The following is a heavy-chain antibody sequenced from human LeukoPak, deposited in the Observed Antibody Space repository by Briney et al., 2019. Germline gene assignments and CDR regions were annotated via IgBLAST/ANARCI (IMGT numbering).Heavy chain of an antibody. D-gene: IGHD3-10*01. CDR1: GFTFSSYS. CDR2: ISSSSSSYI. Sequence: KPGGSLRLSCAASGFTFSSYSMNWVRQAPGKGLEWVSSISSSSSSYIYYADSVKGRFTISRDNAKNSLYLQMNSLRAEDTAVYYCARGGRLLYGSGSNDYWGQGTLVTVSS. CDR3: ARGGRLLYGSGSNDY. J-gene: IGHJ4*02. V-gene: IGHV3-21*01.